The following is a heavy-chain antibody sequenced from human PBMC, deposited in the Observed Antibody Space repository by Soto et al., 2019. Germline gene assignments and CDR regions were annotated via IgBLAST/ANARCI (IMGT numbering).Heavy chain of an antibody. V-gene: IGHV1-69*13. D-gene: IGHD2-2*01. Sequence: SVKVSCKASGGTFSSYAISGVRQAPGQGLEWMGGIIPIFGTANYAQKFQGRVTITADESTSTAYMELSSLRSEVTAVYYCARVVPAVPPGAFDIWGQGTMVTVSS. CDR3: ARVVPAVPPGAFDI. J-gene: IGHJ3*02. CDR2: IIPIFGTA. CDR1: GGTFSSYA.